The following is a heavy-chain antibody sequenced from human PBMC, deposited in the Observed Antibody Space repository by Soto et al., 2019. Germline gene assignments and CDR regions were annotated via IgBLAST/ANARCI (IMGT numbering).Heavy chain of an antibody. D-gene: IGHD3-3*01. V-gene: IGHV1-18*01. CDR1: GGTFSSYA. CDR2: ISAYNGNT. Sequence: WASVKVSCKASGGTFSSYAISWVRQAPGQGLEWMGWISAYNGNTNYAQKLQGRVTMTTDTSTSTAYMELRSLRSDDTAVYYCARVPIFGPSYYFDYWGQGTLVTVSS. J-gene: IGHJ4*02. CDR3: ARVPIFGPSYYFDY.